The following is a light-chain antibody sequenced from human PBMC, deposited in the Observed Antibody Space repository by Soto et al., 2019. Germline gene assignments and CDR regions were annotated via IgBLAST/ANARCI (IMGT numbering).Light chain of an antibody. CDR2: GPS. J-gene: IGKJ5*01. Sequence: EVVMTQAPATLSVSPGARATVSCRASQSITGNLAWYQQRPGKVPRLLIYGPSTRATGIPDRFSGTGSGTEFTLTITSLQSEDFAVYYCHQYHEWPMTFGQGTRLEIK. V-gene: IGKV3-15*01. CDR1: QSITGN. CDR3: HQYHEWPMT.